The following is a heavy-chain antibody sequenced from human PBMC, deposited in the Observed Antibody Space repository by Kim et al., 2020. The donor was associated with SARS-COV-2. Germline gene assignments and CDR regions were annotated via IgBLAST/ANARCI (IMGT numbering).Heavy chain of an antibody. CDR2: IIPIFGTA. CDR3: ARSPRGLVIIYYFDY. J-gene: IGHJ4*02. V-gene: IGHV1-69*13. CDR1: GGTFSSYA. Sequence: ASVKVSCKASGGTFSSYAISWVRQAPGQGLEWMGGIIPIFGTANYAQKFQGRVTITADESTSTAYMELSSLRSEDTAVYYCARSPRGLVIIYYFDYWGQGTLVTVSS. D-gene: IGHD3-9*01.